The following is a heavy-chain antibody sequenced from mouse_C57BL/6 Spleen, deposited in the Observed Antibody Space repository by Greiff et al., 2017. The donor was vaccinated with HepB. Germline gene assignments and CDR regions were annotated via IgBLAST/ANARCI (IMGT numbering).Heavy chain of an antibody. Sequence: QVQLKESGPELVKPGASVKISCKASGYAFSSSWMNWVKQRPGKGLEWIGRIYPGDGDTNYNGKFKGKATLTADKSSSTAYMQLSSLTSEDSAVYFCAWGKEDYFDYWGQGTTLTVSS. J-gene: IGHJ2*01. V-gene: IGHV1-82*01. CDR3: AWGKEDYFDY. CDR1: GYAFSSSW. CDR2: IYPGDGDT.